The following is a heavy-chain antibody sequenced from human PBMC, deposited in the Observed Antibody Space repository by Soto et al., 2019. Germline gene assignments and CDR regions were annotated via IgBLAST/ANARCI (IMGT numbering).Heavy chain of an antibody. Sequence: PVPSLRLSCAASGFTFSSYSMNSFRQATGKGLEWVSYISSSSSTIYYADSVKGRFTISRDNAKNSLYLQMNSLRAEDTAVYYCARAFYSNYEYLDDYWGQGTLVTVSS. V-gene: IGHV3-48*01. CDR1: GFTFSSYS. D-gene: IGHD4-4*01. CDR2: ISSSSSTI. J-gene: IGHJ4*02. CDR3: ARAFYSNYEYLDDY.